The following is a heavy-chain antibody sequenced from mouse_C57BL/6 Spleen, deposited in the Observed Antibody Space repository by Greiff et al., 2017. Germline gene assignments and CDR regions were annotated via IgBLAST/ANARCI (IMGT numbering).Heavy chain of an antibody. J-gene: IGHJ1*03. D-gene: IGHD2-4*01. CDR3: ASYDYDGSYWYFDV. Sequence: EVQLVESGPGLVKPSQSLSLTCSVTGYSITSGYYWNWIRQFPGNKLEWMGYISYDGSNNYNPSLKNRISITRDTSKNQFFLKLNSVTTEDTATYYCASYDYDGSYWYFDVWGTGTTVTVSS. V-gene: IGHV3-6*01. CDR1: GYSITSGYY. CDR2: ISYDGSN.